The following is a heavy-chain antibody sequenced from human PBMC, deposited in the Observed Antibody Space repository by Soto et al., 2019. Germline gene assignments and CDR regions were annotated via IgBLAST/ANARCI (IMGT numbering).Heavy chain of an antibody. J-gene: IGHJ6*02. CDR3: ARYHPAYYYYGMDV. Sequence: SETLSLTCTVYGGSISSGGYYWSWIRQHPGKGLEWIGYIYYSGSTYYNPSLKSRVTISVDTSKNQFSLKLSSVTAADTAVYYCARYHPAYYYYGMDVWGQGTTVTVSS. CDR1: GGSISSGGYY. CDR2: IYYSGST. V-gene: IGHV4-31*03.